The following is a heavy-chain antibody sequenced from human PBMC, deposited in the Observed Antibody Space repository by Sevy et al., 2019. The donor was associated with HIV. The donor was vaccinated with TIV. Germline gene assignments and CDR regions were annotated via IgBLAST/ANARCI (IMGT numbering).Heavy chain of an antibody. CDR3: ARDGGYSIKWYPLY. V-gene: IGHV3-30-3*01. CDR2: ISYEGTEK. CDR1: GFACSTHA. D-gene: IGHD1-26*01. Sequence: GESLKISCAASGFACSTHAMHWVRQAPGKGLEWVAVISYEGTEKFYAASVEGRFTISRDNSKNMLSLQINSLKPEDTAVYYCARDGGYSIKWYPLYWGHGTLVTVSS. J-gene: IGHJ4*01.